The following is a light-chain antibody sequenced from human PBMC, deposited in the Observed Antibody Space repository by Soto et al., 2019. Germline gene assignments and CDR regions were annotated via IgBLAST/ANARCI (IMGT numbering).Light chain of an antibody. CDR1: QSLIHSDGSTY. Sequence: DVVMTQSPLSLPVTLEQPASISCRSSQSLIHSDGSTYLSWFQQRPGQSPRRLIYEVSDRDSGVPDRFSGSGSGTDFTLKISRVEAEDVGVYYCMQGTHWPWTFGQGTEVEIK. J-gene: IGKJ1*01. V-gene: IGKV2-30*02. CDR2: EVS. CDR3: MQGTHWPWT.